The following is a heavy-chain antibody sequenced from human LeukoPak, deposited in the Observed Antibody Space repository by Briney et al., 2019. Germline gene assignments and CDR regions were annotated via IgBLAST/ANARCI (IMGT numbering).Heavy chain of an antibody. Sequence: PGGSLRLSCATSGFTSDDYGMSWVRQTQGTGIEWVSGIHRNGGSTGYADSVKGRFTISRDTAKNSLYLQMNSLRAEDTALYHCARGNSNFDYWGQGTLVTVSS. D-gene: IGHD3-10*01. J-gene: IGHJ4*02. CDR1: GFTSDDYG. V-gene: IGHV3-20*01. CDR2: IHRNGGST. CDR3: ARGNSNFDY.